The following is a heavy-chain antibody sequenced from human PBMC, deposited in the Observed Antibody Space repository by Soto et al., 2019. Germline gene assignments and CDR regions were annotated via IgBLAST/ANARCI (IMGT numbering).Heavy chain of an antibody. D-gene: IGHD1-7*01. CDR2: ISGSGGST. CDR3: AKDRRAGGNYGFYSDF. Sequence: GGSLRLSCAASGFTFSSYAMSWVRQAPGKGLEWVSAISGSGGSTYYADSVKGRFTISRDNSKNTLYLQMTSLRADDTAVYYCAKDRRAGGNYGFYSDFWGQGALVTVSS. CDR1: GFTFSSYA. V-gene: IGHV3-23*01. J-gene: IGHJ4*02.